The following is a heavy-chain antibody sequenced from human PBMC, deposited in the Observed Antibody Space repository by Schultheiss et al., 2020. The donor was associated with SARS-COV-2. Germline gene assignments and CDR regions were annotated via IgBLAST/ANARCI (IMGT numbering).Heavy chain of an antibody. V-gene: IGHV3-30*04. J-gene: IGHJ6*02. CDR1: GFTFSSYA. D-gene: IGHD6-13*01. Sequence: GGSLRLSCAASGFTFSSYAMHWVRQAPGKGLEWVAVISYDGSNKYYADSVKGRFTISRDNSKNTLYLQMNSLRAEDTAVYYCARDFGIARIYYGMDVWGQGATVTVAS. CDR2: ISYDGSNK. CDR3: ARDFGIARIYYGMDV.